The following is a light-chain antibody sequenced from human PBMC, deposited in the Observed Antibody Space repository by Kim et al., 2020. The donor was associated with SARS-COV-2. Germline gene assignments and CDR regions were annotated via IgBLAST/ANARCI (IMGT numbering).Light chain of an antibody. V-gene: IGKV3-11*01. Sequence: SQWERATLSCRASQSVSNYLAWYQQKPGQPPRLLIYDASNRAAGIPARFSGSGSGTDFTLTISSLEPEDFAVYYCQQRNHWPPLTFGGGTKVDIK. J-gene: IGKJ4*01. CDR1: QSVSNY. CDR2: DAS. CDR3: QQRNHWPPLT.